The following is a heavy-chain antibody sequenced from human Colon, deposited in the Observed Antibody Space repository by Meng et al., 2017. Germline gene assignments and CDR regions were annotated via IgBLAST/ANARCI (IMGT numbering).Heavy chain of an antibody. V-gene: IGHV4-39*07. D-gene: IGHD1-26*01. Sequence: QLELQESGPDLVKPSETLSLSCTVSGASITKKNYYWVWIRQPPGKGLEWIGNIYYTEATYYNPSLKGRVTISLDTSKNQFSLNLNAVTAADTAVYYCVSRIGGSSETDFWGQGTLVTVSS. J-gene: IGHJ1*01. CDR3: VSRIGGSSETDF. CDR1: GASITKKNYY. CDR2: IYYTEAT.